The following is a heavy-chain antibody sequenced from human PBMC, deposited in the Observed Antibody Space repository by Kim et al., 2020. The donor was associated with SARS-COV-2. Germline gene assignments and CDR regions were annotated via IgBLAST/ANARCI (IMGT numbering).Heavy chain of an antibody. D-gene: IGHD3-3*01. J-gene: IGHJ4*02. CDR1: GYTFSSYG. CDR2: ISAYNGNT. CDR3: ARDPGITIFGVPHTHPLDY. Sequence: SVKVSCKASGYTFSSYGISWVRQAPGQGLEWMGWISAYNGNTNYAQKLQGRVTMTTDTSTSTAYMELRSLRSDDTAVYYCARDPGITIFGVPHTHPLDYWGQRTLVTVSS. V-gene: IGHV1-18*01.